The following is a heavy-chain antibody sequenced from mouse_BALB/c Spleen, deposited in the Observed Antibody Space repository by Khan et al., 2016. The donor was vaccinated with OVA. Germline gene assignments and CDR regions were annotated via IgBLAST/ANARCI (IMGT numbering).Heavy chain of an antibody. CDR3: AREVGYHYAMDY. Sequence: QIQLVQSGPELKKPGETVKISCKASGYTFTNYGMHWVKQAPGKGLKWMGWINTFTGEPTYADDFKGRFAYSLETSASTAYLLNNNLKNNDTATYVCAREVGYHYAMDYWGQGTSRTVSS. CDR2: INTFTGEP. J-gene: IGHJ4*01. D-gene: IGHD1-2*01. CDR1: GYTFTNYG. V-gene: IGHV9-3-1*01.